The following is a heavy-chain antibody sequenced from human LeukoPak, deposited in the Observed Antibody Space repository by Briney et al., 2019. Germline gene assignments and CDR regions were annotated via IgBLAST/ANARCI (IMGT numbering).Heavy chain of an antibody. V-gene: IGHV1-8*03. Sequence: GASVKVSCKASGYTFTSYDINWVRQATGQGLEWMGWMNPNSGNTGYAQKFQGRVTITRNTSISTAYMELRSLRSDDTAVYYCAYGGDRSYFDYWGQGTLVTVSS. CDR2: MNPNSGNT. CDR1: GYTFTSYD. CDR3: AYGGDRSYFDY. D-gene: IGHD2-21*02. J-gene: IGHJ4*02.